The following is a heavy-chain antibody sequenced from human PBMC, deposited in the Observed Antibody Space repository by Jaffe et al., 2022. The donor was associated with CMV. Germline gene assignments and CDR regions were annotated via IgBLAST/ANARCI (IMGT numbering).Heavy chain of an antibody. CDR1: GGSISSYY. CDR3: ARSPALLITIFGGGDAFDI. Sequence: QVQLQESGPGLVKPSETLSLTCTVSGGSISSYYWSWIRQPPGKGLEWIGYIYYSGSTNYNPSLKSRVTISVDTSKNQFSLKLSSVTAADTAVYYCARSPALLITIFGGGDAFDIWGQGTMVTVSS. J-gene: IGHJ3*02. D-gene: IGHD3-3*01. CDR2: IYYSGST. V-gene: IGHV4-59*08.